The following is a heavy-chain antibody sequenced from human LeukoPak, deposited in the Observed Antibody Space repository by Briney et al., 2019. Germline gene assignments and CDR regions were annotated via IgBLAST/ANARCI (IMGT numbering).Heavy chain of an antibody. V-gene: IGHV4-59*01. Sequence: PSETLSLTCSVSGDFITAYYWSWFRQPPGKGLEWIGYVYYTGSTEYNPSLRRRVTISLDMSKQQFSLNLTSVTAADTAVYYCASNTGTVFDYWGQGALVTVSS. J-gene: IGHJ4*02. CDR3: ASNTGTVFDY. CDR2: VYYTGST. D-gene: IGHD7-27*01. CDR1: GDFITAYY.